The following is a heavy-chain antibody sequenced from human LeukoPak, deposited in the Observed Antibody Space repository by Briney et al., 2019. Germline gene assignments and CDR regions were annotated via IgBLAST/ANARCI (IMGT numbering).Heavy chain of an antibody. Sequence: GGSLRLSCAASGFTFSSYSMNWVRQAPGKGLEWVSSISSSSSYIYYADSVKGRFTISRDSAKNSLYLQMNSLRAEDTAVYYCAKYLSSGFLYYFDYWGQGTLVTVSS. CDR3: AKYLSSGFLYYFDY. CDR1: GFTFSSYS. J-gene: IGHJ4*02. D-gene: IGHD3-22*01. V-gene: IGHV3-21*04. CDR2: ISSSSSYI.